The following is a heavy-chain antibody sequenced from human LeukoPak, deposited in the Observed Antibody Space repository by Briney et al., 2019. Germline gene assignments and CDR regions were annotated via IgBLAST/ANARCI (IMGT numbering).Heavy chain of an antibody. CDR2: ISAYNGNT. CDR3: ARDDCSGGSCYSVTFDY. CDR1: GYTFTSYD. J-gene: IGHJ4*02. D-gene: IGHD2-15*01. Sequence: ASVKVSCKASGYTFTSYDISWVRQAPGQGLEWMGWISAYNGNTNYAQKLQGRVTMTTDTSTSTAYMELRSLRSDDTAVYYCARDDCSGGSCYSVTFDYWGQGTLVTVSS. V-gene: IGHV1-18*01.